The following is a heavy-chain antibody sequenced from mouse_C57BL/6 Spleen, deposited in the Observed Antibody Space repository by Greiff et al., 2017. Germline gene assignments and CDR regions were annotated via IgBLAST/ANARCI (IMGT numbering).Heavy chain of an antibody. CDR1: GYTFTSYW. J-gene: IGHJ4*01. CDR2: IHPNSGST. CDR3: AREGIYDGYYDAMDY. V-gene: IGHV1-64*01. D-gene: IGHD2-3*01. Sequence: VQLQQPGAELVKPGASVKLSCKASGYTFTSYWMHWVKQRPGQGLEWIGMIHPNSGSTNYNEKFKSKATLTVDKSSSTAYMQLSSLTSEDSAVYYCAREGIYDGYYDAMDYWGQGTSVTVSS.